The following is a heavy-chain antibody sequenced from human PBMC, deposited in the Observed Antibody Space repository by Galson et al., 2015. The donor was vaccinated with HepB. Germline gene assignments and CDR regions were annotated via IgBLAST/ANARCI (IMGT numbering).Heavy chain of an antibody. V-gene: IGHV5-51*01. J-gene: IGHJ3*02. D-gene: IGHD5-18*01. CDR2: IYPGDSDT. Sequence: QSGAEVKKPGESLKISCTGSGYSFTSYWIGWVRQMPGKGLEWMGIIYPGDSDTRYSPSFQGQVTISADKSISTAYLQWSSLKASDTAMYYCARLTRNLNTAMVTAFDIWGQGTMVTVSS. CDR3: ARLTRNLNTAMVTAFDI. CDR1: GYSFTSYW.